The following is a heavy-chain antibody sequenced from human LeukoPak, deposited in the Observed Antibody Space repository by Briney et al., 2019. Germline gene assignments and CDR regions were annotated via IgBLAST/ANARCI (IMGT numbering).Heavy chain of an antibody. J-gene: IGHJ4*02. CDR3: AFGLAVAGPATLDY. Sequence: SETLSLTCTVSGGSISSYYWSWIRQPAGKGLEWIGRIYSSGSTNYSPSLESRVTMSVDTSKNQFSLKLSSVTAADTAVYYCAFGLAVAGPATLDYWGQGTLVTVSS. CDR1: GGSISSYY. CDR2: IYSSGST. D-gene: IGHD6-19*01. V-gene: IGHV4-4*07.